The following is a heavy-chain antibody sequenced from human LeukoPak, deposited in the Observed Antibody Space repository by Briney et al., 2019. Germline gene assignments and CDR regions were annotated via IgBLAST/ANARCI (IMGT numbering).Heavy chain of an antibody. V-gene: IGHV1-2*02. J-gene: IGHJ3*02. CDR1: GYTFTDDF. Sequence: ASVKVSCKASGYTFTDDFMNWVPQTPGQGVWWMGWINPKSGGTVYAQKFQGRGTMTTDTSSSTAYMELSRLRFDDTVVYYCARGPRITIFGVVMANDAFDIWGQGTMVTVSS. D-gene: IGHD3-3*01. CDR2: INPKSGGT. CDR3: ARGPRITIFGVVMANDAFDI.